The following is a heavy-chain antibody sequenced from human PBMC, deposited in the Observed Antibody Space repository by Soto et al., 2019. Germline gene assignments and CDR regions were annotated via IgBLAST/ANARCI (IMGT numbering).Heavy chain of an antibody. Sequence: QVQLVESGGGVVQPGRSLRLSCAVSGFTFSSYGMNWVRQAPGKGLEWVAAIYYDGSNKYYADSVRGRFTISRDNFKNTLYLHMKSQRAEDTAVYYCARDSKDDSSGYYAGFEYWGQGTLVTVSS. J-gene: IGHJ4*02. CDR1: GFTFSSYG. V-gene: IGHV3-33*01. CDR2: IYYDGSNK. CDR3: ARDSKDDSSGYYAGFEY. D-gene: IGHD3-22*01.